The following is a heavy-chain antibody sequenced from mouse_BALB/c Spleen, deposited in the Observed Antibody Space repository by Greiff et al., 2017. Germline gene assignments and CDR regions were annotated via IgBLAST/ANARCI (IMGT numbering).Heavy chain of an antibody. Sequence: EVKLMESGGDLVKPGGSLKLSCAASGFTFSSYGMSWVRQTPDKRLEWVATISSGGSYTYYPDSVKGRFTISRDNAKNTLYLQMSSLKSEDTAMYYCARHDQVRRYFDVWGAGTTVTVSS. J-gene: IGHJ1*01. CDR1: GFTFSSYG. CDR2: ISSGGSYT. V-gene: IGHV5-6*01. D-gene: IGHD2-14*01. CDR3: ARHDQVRRYFDV.